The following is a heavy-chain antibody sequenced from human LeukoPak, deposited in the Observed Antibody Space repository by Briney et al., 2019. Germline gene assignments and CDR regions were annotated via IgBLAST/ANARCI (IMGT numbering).Heavy chain of an antibody. Sequence: GGSLRLSCAASGFTVSNNYMSWVRQAPGKGLEWVSAIYSGGGTYYADSVKGRFTLSRDISKNTLYLQMNSLRAEDTAVYYCVRDASWGQGTLVTVSS. V-gene: IGHV3-66*01. CDR1: GFTVSNNY. J-gene: IGHJ4*02. CDR2: IYSGGGT. CDR3: VRDAS.